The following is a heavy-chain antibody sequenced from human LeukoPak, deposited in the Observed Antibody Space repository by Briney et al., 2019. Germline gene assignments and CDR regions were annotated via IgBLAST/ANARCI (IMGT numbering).Heavy chain of an antibody. CDR3: ARGATPRDY. CDR2: IYYSGST. CDR1: GGSISSDY. Sequence: PSETLSLTCTVSGGSISSDYWSWIRQPPGKGLEWIGYIYYSGSTNYNPSLKSRVTISVDTSKNQFSLKLSSVPAADTAVYYCARGATPRDYWGQGTLVTVSS. D-gene: IGHD1-26*01. V-gene: IGHV4-59*08. J-gene: IGHJ4*02.